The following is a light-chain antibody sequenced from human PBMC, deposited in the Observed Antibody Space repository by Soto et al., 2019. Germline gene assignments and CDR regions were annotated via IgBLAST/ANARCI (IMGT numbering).Light chain of an antibody. J-gene: IGKJ1*01. CDR3: HQYGGSPAT. V-gene: IGKV3-20*01. CDR2: GAS. CDR1: QSVSSSF. Sequence: EIVVTQSPATLSVSPGGGVTLSCMASQSVSSSFLAWYQQKPGQAPRLLIYGASSRATGIPDRFSGSGSGTDFTLTISRLEPEDFAVYYCHQYGGSPATFGQGTKVDI.